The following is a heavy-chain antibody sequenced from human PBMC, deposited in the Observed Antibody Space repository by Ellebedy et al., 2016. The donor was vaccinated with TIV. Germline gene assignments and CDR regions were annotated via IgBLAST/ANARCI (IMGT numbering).Heavy chain of an antibody. D-gene: IGHD2-15*01. Sequence: PGGSLRLSCAASGFTFSSYGMHWVRQAPGKGLEWVAVISYDGSNKYYADSGKGRFTISRENSKNTLYLQMNSLRAEDTAVYYCANLDPGFTDSDGIDYWGQGTLVTVSS. CDR3: ANLDPGFTDSDGIDY. V-gene: IGHV3-30*18. J-gene: IGHJ4*02. CDR2: ISYDGSNK. CDR1: GFTFSSYG.